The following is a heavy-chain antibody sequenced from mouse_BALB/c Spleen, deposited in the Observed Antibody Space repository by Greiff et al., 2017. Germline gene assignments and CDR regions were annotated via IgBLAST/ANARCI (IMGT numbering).Heavy chain of an antibody. CDR2: INPSSGYT. D-gene: IGHD1-1*01. CDR1: GYTFTSYT. CDR3: ARLLLLYAMDY. J-gene: IGHJ4*01. V-gene: IGHV1-4*02. Sequence: VQLQQSAAELARPGASVKMSCKASGYTFTSYTMHWVKQRPGQGLEWIGYINPSSGYTEYNQKFKDKTTLTADKSSSTAYMQLSSLTSEDSAVYYCARLLLLYAMDYWGQGTSVTVSS.